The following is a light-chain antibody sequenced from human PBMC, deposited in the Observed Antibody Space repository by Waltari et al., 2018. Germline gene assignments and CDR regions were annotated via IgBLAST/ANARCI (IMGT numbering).Light chain of an antibody. CDR1: QSISSW. CDR2: KAS. J-gene: IGKJ1*01. CDR3: QQYRT. V-gene: IGKV1-5*03. Sequence: DLQITQSPSTMSASVGDRVTITCRASQSISSWLAWYQQKPGKAPKLLIYKASSLESGVPSRFSGSGSGTEFTLTISSLQPDDFATYYCQQYRTFGQGTKVEIK.